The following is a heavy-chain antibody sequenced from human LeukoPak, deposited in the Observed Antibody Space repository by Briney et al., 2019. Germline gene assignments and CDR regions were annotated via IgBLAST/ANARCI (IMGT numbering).Heavy chain of an antibody. D-gene: IGHD3-22*01. J-gene: IGHJ3*02. CDR3: ARRGLKYYDSSGYRPVAFDI. CDR1: GGSFSGYY. V-gene: IGHV4-34*01. Sequence: SETLSLTCAVYGGSFSGYYWSWIRQPPGKGLEWIGEINHSGSTNYNPSLKSRVTISVDTSKNQFSLKLSSVIAADTAVYYCARRGLKYYDSSGYRPVAFDIWGQGTMVTVSS. CDR2: INHSGST.